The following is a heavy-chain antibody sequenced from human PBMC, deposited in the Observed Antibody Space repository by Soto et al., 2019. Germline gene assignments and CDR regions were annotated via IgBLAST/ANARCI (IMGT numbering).Heavy chain of an antibody. Sequence: EVQLVESGGDLVQPGGSLRLSCAASGFTFTSSWMAWVRLAPGNGLEWVANIDQDGSETNYVDSVKGRFTISRDNAKNSLFLQMSSLRAEDTAVYYCARDAAFNRFDSWGQGTLVTVSS. D-gene: IGHD6-13*01. CDR2: IDQDGSET. CDR3: ARDAAFNRFDS. J-gene: IGHJ4*02. CDR1: GFTFTSSW. V-gene: IGHV3-7*01.